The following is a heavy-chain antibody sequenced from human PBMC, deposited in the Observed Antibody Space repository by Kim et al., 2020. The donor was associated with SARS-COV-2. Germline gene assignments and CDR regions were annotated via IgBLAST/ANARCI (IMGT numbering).Heavy chain of an antibody. V-gene: IGHV3-15*01. CDR2: TDGGTT. CDR3: TTDFAY. Sequence: TDGGTTDYAAPVKGRFTISRDDSKNTLYLQMNSLKTEDTAVYYCTTDFAYWGQGTLVTVSS. D-gene: IGHD3-3*01. J-gene: IGHJ4*02.